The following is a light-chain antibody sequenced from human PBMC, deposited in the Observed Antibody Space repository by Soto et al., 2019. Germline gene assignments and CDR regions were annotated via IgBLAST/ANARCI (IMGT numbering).Light chain of an antibody. Sequence: QSVLTQPASVSGSPGQSITISCTGTSSDVGAYKYVSWYQQHPGKAPKLLIYEVSYRPSGVSNRFSGSKSGNTASLTISGLQADDEADYYCSSYASSSTYVFGTGTKVTVL. V-gene: IGLV2-14*01. CDR1: SSDVGAYKY. J-gene: IGLJ1*01. CDR2: EVS. CDR3: SSYASSSTYV.